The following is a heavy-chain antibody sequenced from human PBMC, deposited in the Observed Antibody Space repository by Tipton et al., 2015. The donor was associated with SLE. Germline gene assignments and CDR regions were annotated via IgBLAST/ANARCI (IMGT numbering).Heavy chain of an antibody. CDR1: GGSFSGYY. D-gene: IGHD1-26*01. Sequence: TLSLTCTVSGGSFSGYYWTWIRQPPGKGLEWSGLIGYTGRTNYSPSLKSRVTMSVDTSKNQPSLKLSSVTAADTAVYYCARSDVLREQPLDYWGRGTLVTVSS. V-gene: IGHV4-59*08. J-gene: IGHJ4*02. CDR3: ARSDVLREQPLDY. CDR2: IGYTGRT.